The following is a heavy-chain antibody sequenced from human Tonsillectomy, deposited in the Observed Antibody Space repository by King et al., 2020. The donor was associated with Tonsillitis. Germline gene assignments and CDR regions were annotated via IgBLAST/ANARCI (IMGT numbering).Heavy chain of an antibody. CDR3: ARGRYYYDSSGYRPDAFDI. CDR2: IYYSGST. V-gene: IGHV4-30-4*07. D-gene: IGHD3-22*01. J-gene: IGHJ3*02. Sequence: VQLQESGPGLVKPSQTLSLTCAVSGGSISSGGYSWSWIRQPPGKGLEWIGYIYYSGSTYYNPSLKSRVTISVDTSKNQFSLKLSSVTAADTAVYYCARGRYYYDSSGYRPDAFDIWGQGTMVTVSS. CDR1: GGSISSGGYS.